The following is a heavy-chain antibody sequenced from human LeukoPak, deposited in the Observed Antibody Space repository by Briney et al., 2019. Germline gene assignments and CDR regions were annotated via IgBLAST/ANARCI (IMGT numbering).Heavy chain of an antibody. D-gene: IGHD3-9*01. CDR1: GFTFSSYA. CDR3: ARDGGGDDILTGSDY. Sequence: PGGSLRLSCAASGFTFSSYAMSWVRQAPGKGLEYVSAISSNGGSTYYANSVKGRFTISRDNSKNTLYLQMGSLRAEDMAVYYCARDGGGDDILTGSDYWGQGTLVTVSS. J-gene: IGHJ4*02. V-gene: IGHV3-64*01. CDR2: ISSNGGST.